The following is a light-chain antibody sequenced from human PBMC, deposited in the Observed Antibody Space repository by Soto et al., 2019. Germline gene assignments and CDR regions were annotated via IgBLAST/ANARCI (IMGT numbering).Light chain of an antibody. CDR3: QQYGSSSIT. V-gene: IGKV3-20*01. J-gene: IGKJ5*01. CDR2: GAS. Sequence: EVGLTKSQGTLSLSPGERATLSCRASQSVSSSYLAWYQQKPGQAPRLLIYGASSRATGIPDRFSGSGSGTDFTLTISRLEPEDFAVYYCQQYGSSSITFGQGTLLEIK. CDR1: QSVSSSY.